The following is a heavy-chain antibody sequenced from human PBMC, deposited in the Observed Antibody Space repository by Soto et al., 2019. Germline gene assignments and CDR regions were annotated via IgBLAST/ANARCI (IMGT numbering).Heavy chain of an antibody. CDR3: ARAGGLGAVAADY. Sequence: QLQLQESGSGLVKPSQTLSLTCAASGGPISSGGYSWGWIRQPPGKGLEWIGYIYQSGSTYYNPSLNSRVTISVDRSKNQFSLRLSSVTAADTAVYYCARAGGLGAVAADYWGQGTLVTVSS. CDR2: IYQSGST. CDR1: GGPISSGGYS. D-gene: IGHD6-19*01. V-gene: IGHV4-30-2*01. J-gene: IGHJ4*02.